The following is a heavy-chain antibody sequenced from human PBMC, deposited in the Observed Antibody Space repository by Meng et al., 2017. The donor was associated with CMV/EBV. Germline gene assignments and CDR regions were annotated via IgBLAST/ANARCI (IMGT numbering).Heavy chain of an antibody. J-gene: IGHJ4*02. D-gene: IGHD4-11*01. CDR3: ARGSNYRYFDY. CDR2: ISSSGSTI. V-gene: IGHV3-48*03. CDR1: GFTFSSYE. Sequence: GESLKISCAASGFTFSSYEMNWVRQAPGKGLEWVSYISSSGSTIYYADSVKGRFTISRDNAKNSLNLQMNSLRAEDTAVYYCARGSNYRYFDYWGQGTLVTVSS.